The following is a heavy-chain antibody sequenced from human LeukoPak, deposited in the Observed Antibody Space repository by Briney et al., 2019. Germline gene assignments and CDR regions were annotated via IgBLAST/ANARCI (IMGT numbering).Heavy chain of an antibody. J-gene: IGHJ4*02. D-gene: IGHD6-19*01. CDR1: GFTFSSYE. CDR3: ARAPASSGWFYFDY. Sequence: GGSLRLSCAASGFTFSSYEMNWVRRAPGKGLEWVSYISSSGSTIYYADSVKGRFTISRDNAKNSLYLQMNSLRAEDTAVYYCARAPASSGWFYFDYWGQGTLVTVSS. CDR2: ISSSGSTI. V-gene: IGHV3-48*03.